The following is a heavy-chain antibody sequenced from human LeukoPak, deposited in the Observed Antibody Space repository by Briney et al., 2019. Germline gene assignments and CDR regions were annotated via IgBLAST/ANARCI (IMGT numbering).Heavy chain of an antibody. CDR3: ARSGSHDY. CDR2: ISSSSSYT. D-gene: IGHD1-26*01. Sequence: GGSLRLSCAASGFTFSSYSMNWVRQAPGKGLEWVSYISSSSSYTNYADSVKGRFTISRDNAKNSLYLQMNSLRADDTAVYYCARSGSHDYWGQGTLVTVSS. CDR1: GFTFSSYS. V-gene: IGHV3-21*05. J-gene: IGHJ4*02.